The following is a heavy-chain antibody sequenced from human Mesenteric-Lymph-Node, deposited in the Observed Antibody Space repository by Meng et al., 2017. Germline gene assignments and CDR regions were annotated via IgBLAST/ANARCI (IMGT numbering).Heavy chain of an antibody. Sequence: GESLKISCAASGFTFSSYEMNWVRQAPGKGLEWVSYISSSGSTIYYADSVKGRFTISRDNAKNTLFLQMNSLRADDTAVYYCARESPGYGGNSLWGQGTLVTVSS. CDR2: ISSSGSTI. CDR1: GFTFSSYE. J-gene: IGHJ4*02. V-gene: IGHV3-48*03. CDR3: ARESPGYGGNSL. D-gene: IGHD4-23*01.